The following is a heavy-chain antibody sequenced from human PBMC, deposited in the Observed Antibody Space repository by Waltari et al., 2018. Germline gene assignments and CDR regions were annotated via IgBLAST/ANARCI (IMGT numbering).Heavy chain of an antibody. CDR1: GFTFSSYG. D-gene: IGHD3-3*01. V-gene: IGHV3-30*02. CDR3: AKESRLRFLEWLLPDY. CDR2: IRYDGSNK. J-gene: IGHJ4*02. Sequence: QVQLVESGGGVVQPGGSLRLSCAASGFTFSSYGMHWVRQAPGKGLEWVAFIRYDGSNKYYADSVKGRFTISRDNSKNTLYLQMNSLRAEDTAVYYCAKESRLRFLEWLLPDYWGQGTLVTVSS.